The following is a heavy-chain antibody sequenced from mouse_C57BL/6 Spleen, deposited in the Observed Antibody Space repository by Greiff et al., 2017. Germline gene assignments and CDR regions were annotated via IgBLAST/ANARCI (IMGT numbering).Heavy chain of an antibody. CDR3: AREGEREGFDY. CDR2: IYPSDSET. J-gene: IGHJ2*01. CDR1: GYTFTSYW. V-gene: IGHV1-61*01. Sequence: QVQLQQPGAELVRPGSSVKLSCKASGYTFTSYWMDWVKQRPGQGLEWIGNIYPSDSETHYNQKFKDKATLTVDKSSSTAYMQLSSLTSEDSAVYYGAREGEREGFDYWGQGTTLTVSS.